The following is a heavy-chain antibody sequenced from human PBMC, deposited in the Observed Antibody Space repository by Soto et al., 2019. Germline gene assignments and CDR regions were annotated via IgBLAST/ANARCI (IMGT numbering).Heavy chain of an antibody. D-gene: IGHD7-27*01. CDR1: GGSISSYY. J-gene: IGHJ4*02. Sequence: QVQLQESGPGLVKPSETLSLTCTVSGGSISSYYWSWIRQPPGKGLEWIGYIYYSGSPNYNPSIKSRVTIAVDTSKNQFSLKLSSVTAADTAVYYCARRSGSCFDYWGQGTLVTVSS. CDR3: ARRSGSCFDY. CDR2: IYYSGSP. V-gene: IGHV4-59*08.